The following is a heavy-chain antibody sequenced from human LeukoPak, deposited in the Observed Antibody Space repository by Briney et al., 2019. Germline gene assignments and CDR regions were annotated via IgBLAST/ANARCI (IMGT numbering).Heavy chain of an antibody. D-gene: IGHD2-15*01. CDR3: ANGGYCSGGSCYSTYWFDP. CDR1: GFTFTSYA. CDR2: ISSSSSTI. V-gene: IGHV3-48*04. J-gene: IGHJ5*02. Sequence: QPGGSLRLSCAASGFTFTSYAMGWVRQAPGKGLEWVSYISSSSSTIYYADSVKGRFTISRDNAKNSLYLQMNSLRAEDTAVYYCANGGYCSGGSCYSTYWFDPWGQGTLATVSS.